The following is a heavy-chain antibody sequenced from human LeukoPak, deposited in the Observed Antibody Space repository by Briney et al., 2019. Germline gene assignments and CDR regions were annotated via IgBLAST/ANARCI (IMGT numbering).Heavy chain of an antibody. Sequence: GGTLRLSCAASGFTFSSYGMSWVRQAPGKGLEWVSAISGSGGSTYYADSVKGRFTISRDNSKNNLYLQMNSLRAEDTAVYYCAKSGNWNFIAAPYFFDYWGQGTLVTVSS. CDR2: ISGSGGST. CDR1: GFTFSSYG. V-gene: IGHV3-23*01. D-gene: IGHD1-7*01. CDR3: AKSGNWNFIAAPYFFDY. J-gene: IGHJ4*02.